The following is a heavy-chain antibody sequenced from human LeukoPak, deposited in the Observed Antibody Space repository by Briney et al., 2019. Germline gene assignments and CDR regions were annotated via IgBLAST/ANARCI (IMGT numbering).Heavy chain of an antibody. CDR2: IKFHGHET. D-gene: IGHD6-19*01. V-gene: IGHV3-30*02. CDR3: ARVVAGTTAVFDY. Sequence: PGGSLRLSCAASGFTFSTYSMNWVRQAPGKGLEWVAFIKFHGHETFYADSVEGRFTFSRDNSRNTLYLQMNSLRSEDTAVYYCARVVAGTTAVFDYWGQGTLVTVSS. CDR1: GFTFSTYS. J-gene: IGHJ4*02.